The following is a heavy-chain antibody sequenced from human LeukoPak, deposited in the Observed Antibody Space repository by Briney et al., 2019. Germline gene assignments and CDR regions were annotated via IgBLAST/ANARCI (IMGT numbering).Heavy chain of an antibody. CDR1: GFTFSTYT. Sequence: GGSLRLSCAASGFTFSTYTMSWVRQTPGKGLEWVSVIGGDGATYYTESVKGRFTISRDNSKNTLSLQMNSLRPEDTAVYYCAKDSRSYNGIYDPFDIWAKGQWSPSLQ. J-gene: IGHJ3*02. V-gene: IGHV3-23*01. CDR2: IGGDGAT. D-gene: IGHD2-8*01. CDR3: AKDSRSYNGIYDPFDI.